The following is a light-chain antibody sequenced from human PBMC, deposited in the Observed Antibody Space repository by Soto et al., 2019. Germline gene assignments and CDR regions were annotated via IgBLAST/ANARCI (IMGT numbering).Light chain of an antibody. V-gene: IGLV2-18*02. CDR1: SSDVGSYNR. Sequence: QSALTQPPSVSGSPGQSVTISCSGTSSDVGSYNRVSWYQQPPGTAPKLMIYEVSNRPSGVPDRFSGSKPGNTASLTISGLQAEDEADYYCSSFTSSSTYVFGTGTQLTVL. CDR2: EVS. J-gene: IGLJ1*01. CDR3: SSFTSSSTYV.